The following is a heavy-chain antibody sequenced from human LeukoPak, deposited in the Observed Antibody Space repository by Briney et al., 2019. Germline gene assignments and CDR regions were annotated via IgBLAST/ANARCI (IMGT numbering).Heavy chain of an antibody. V-gene: IGHV3-7*01. CDR3: ARVRRIVGATTGRFDY. CDR1: GFTFSSYW. Sequence: GGSLRLSCAASGFTFSSYWMSWVRQAPGKGLEWVANIKQDGSEKYYVDSVKGRFTISRDNAKNSLYLQMNSLRAEDTAVYYCARVRRIVGATTGRFDYWGQGTLVTVSS. J-gene: IGHJ4*02. CDR2: IKQDGSEK. D-gene: IGHD1-26*01.